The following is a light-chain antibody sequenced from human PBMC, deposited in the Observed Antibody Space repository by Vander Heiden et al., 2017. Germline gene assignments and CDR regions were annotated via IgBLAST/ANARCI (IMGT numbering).Light chain of an antibody. J-gene: IGLJ2*01. CDR2: RDS. V-gene: IGLV3-9*01. CDR1: NIGSKF. CDR3: QVWDTNTVL. Sequence: SNDLTQPLSVSVALGPTATISCWGNNIGSKFVHWYQLRPGQAPVLVISRDSVRPSGIPERFSGSDSGNTATLTISRAQAGDEAVYYCQVWDTNTVLFGGGTKLTVL.